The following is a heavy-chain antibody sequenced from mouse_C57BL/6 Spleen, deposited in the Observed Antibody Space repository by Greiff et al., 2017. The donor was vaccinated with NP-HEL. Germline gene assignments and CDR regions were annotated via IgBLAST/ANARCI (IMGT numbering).Heavy chain of an antibody. CDR2: IDPSDSET. CDR3: ARRDGYYYAMDY. D-gene: IGHD2-3*01. Sequence: VQLQQPGAELVRPGSSVKLSCKASGYTFTSYWMHWVKQRPIQGLEWIGNIDPSDSETHYNQKFKDKATLTADKSSSTAYMQLSSLPSEDSAVYYCARRDGYYYAMDYWGQGTSVTVSS. V-gene: IGHV1-52*01. CDR1: GYTFTSYW. J-gene: IGHJ4*01.